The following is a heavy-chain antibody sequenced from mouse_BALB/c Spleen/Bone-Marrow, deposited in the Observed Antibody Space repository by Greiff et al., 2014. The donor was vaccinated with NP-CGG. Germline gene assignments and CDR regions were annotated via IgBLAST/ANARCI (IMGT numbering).Heavy chain of an antibody. CDR1: GFNIKDTY. CDR3: VSYYYGNYFDS. J-gene: IGHJ2*01. Sequence: EVKLMESGAELVKPGASVKLSCTASGFNIKDTYMHWVKQRPEQGLEWIGRTDPANGNTKYDPKFQGKATITADTSSNTAYLQLSSLTSEDTAVYYCVSYYYGNYFDSWGQGTTLTVSS. CDR2: TDPANGNT. V-gene: IGHV14-3*02. D-gene: IGHD1-1*01.